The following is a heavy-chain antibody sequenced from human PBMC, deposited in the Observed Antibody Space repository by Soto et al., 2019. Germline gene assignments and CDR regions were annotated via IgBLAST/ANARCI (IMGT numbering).Heavy chain of an antibody. CDR2: IDPTDSFT. CDR3: ARPASGGSRDAFDV. D-gene: IGHD2-15*01. Sequence: GESLKISCKASGYKFTTFWLNWVRQTPGKGLEWLGRIDPTDSFTNYSPPFEGHVTISVDRSTSTAYLQWNSLQASDTAIYYCARPASGGSRDAFDVWGQGTTVTVSS. J-gene: IGHJ3*01. CDR1: GYKFTTFW. V-gene: IGHV5-10-1*01.